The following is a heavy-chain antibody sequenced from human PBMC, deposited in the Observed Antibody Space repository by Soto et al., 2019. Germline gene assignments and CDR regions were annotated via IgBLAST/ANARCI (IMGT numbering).Heavy chain of an antibody. V-gene: IGHV4-39*01. CDR2: VYYSGTS. Sequence: SETLSLTCTVSGGSISDDTYYWGWIRQPPGKGLEWIGSVYYSGTSSYNPSLKSRVSMSVDTSKKQLSLRLTSVTAADTAVYYCARLHCDSPNCVPLDPWGQGTLVTVSS. J-gene: IGHJ5*02. CDR3: ARLHCDSPNCVPLDP. D-gene: IGHD3-22*01. CDR1: GGSISDDTYY.